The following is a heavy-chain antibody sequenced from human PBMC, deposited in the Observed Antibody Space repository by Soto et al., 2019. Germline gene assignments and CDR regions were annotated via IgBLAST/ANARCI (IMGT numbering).Heavy chain of an antibody. J-gene: IGHJ6*02. V-gene: IGHV1-18*01. CDR1: CYTFSSKG. CDR3: ARDETPLYYYGSGSYSGYYGMDV. CDR2: VSAYNGNT. Sequence: APVKAFSKAPCYTFSSKGISWAQQAPGQRVGRVGRVSAYNGNTNYAQKLQGRVTMTRDTSISTAYMELSRLRSDDTAVYYCARDETPLYYYGSGSYSGYYGMDVWGQGTTVTVSS. D-gene: IGHD3-10*01.